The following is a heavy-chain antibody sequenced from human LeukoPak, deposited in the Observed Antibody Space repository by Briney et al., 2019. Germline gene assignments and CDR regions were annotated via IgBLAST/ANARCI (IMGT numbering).Heavy chain of an antibody. Sequence: GGSLRLSCAASGFTFSSYAMSWVRQAPGKGLEWVSAISGSGGSTFYADSVKGRFTISRDNSKNTLFLQVNSLRAEDTAVYYCAKQSWVAGTGVVDYWGQGTLVTVSS. CDR3: AKQSWVAGTGVVDY. V-gene: IGHV3-23*01. CDR1: GFTFSSYA. D-gene: IGHD6-19*01. J-gene: IGHJ4*02. CDR2: ISGSGGST.